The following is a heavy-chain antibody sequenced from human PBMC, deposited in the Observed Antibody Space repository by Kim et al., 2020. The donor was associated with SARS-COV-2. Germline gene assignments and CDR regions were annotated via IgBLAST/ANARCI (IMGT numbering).Heavy chain of an antibody. CDR1: GYTFTSYA. D-gene: IGHD2-15*01. CDR3: ARGEPDIVVVVAATWWFDP. CDR2: INTNTGNP. V-gene: IGHV7-4-1*02. Sequence: SVKVSCKASGYTFTSYAMNWVRQAPGQGLEWMGWINTNTGNPTYAQGFTGWFVFSLDTSVSTAYLQISSLKAEDTAVYYCARGEPDIVVVVAATWWFDPWGQGTLVTVPS. J-gene: IGHJ5*02.